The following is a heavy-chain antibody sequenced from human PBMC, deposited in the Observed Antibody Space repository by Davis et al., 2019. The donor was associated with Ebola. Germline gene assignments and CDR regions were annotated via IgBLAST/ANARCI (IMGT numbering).Heavy chain of an antibody. CDR1: GGSISSYY. Sequence: MPSETLSLTCTVSGGSISSYYWSWIRQPPGKGLEWIGYIYYSGSTNYNPSLKSRVTISVDKSKNQFSLKLSSVTAADTAVYYCARNLYYGVSDYWGQGTLVTVSS. D-gene: IGHD3-10*01. V-gene: IGHV4-59*12. CDR2: IYYSGST. J-gene: IGHJ4*02. CDR3: ARNLYYGVSDY.